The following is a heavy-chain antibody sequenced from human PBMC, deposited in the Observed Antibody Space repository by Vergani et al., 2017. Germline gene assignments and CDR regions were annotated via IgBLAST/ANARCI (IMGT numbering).Heavy chain of an antibody. Sequence: QVQLVQSGAEVKKPGASVKVSCKASGYTFTSYYMHWVRQAPVQGLEWMGIINPSGGSTSAAHKFQGRVTMTRDTSTSTVYMGLSSLRSEDTAVYYCAREEGDSSGYGKWFDPWGQGTLVTVSS. D-gene: IGHD3-22*01. CDR3: AREEGDSSGYGKWFDP. CDR2: INPSGGST. J-gene: IGHJ5*02. CDR1: GYTFTSYY. V-gene: IGHV1-46*01.